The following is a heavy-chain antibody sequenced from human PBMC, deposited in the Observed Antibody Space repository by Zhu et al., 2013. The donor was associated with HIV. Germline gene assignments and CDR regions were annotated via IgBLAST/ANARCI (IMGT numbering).Heavy chain of an antibody. V-gene: IGHV1-69*01. Sequence: QVQLVQSGAEVKKPGSSVKVSCKASGGTFSSYAISWVRQAPGQGLEWMGGIIPIFGTANYAQKFQGRATITADESTSTAYMELSSLRSEDTAVYYCARDHGYCSSTSCRSYYYYGMDVWGQGTTVTVSS. CDR1: GGTFSSYA. J-gene: IGHJ6*02. CDR2: IIPIFGTA. CDR3: ARDHGYCSSTSCRSYYYYGMDV. D-gene: IGHD2-2*01.